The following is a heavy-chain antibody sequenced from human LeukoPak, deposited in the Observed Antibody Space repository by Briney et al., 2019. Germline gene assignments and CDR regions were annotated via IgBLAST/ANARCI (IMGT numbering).Heavy chain of an antibody. D-gene: IGHD3-10*01. CDR1: GFTFSSYA. CDR3: AKGTMVRGDRDY. Sequence: QPGGSLRLSCAASGFTFSSYAMSWVRQPPGKGLEWVSAISGNGGTTYYADSVKGRFTISRDNSKNTLYLQMDSLRAEDTAVYYCAKGTMVRGDRDYWGQGTLVTVSS. CDR2: ISGNGGTT. J-gene: IGHJ4*02. V-gene: IGHV3-23*01.